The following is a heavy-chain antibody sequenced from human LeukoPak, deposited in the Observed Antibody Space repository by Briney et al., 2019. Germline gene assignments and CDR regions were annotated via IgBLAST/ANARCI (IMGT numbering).Heavy chain of an antibody. Sequence: GGSLRLSCAASGFTFNNYWMSWVRQAPGKGLEWVANIKQDGSVKNYVDYMEGRFTISRDNAKNSLYLQMNGLRAEDTAVYYCVRTSRSSSTDSWGQGTLVTVST. J-gene: IGHJ5*01. CDR2: IKQDGSVK. CDR1: GFTFNNYW. V-gene: IGHV3-7*01. D-gene: IGHD6-6*01. CDR3: VRTSRSSSTDS.